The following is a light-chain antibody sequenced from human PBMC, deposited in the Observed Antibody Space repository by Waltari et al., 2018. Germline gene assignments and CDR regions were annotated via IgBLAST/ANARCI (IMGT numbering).Light chain of an antibody. Sequence: AIQMTQSPSSLSASVGDRGTISCRPSQGIGNDLGGYQQNPGTAPTLLIYAASTLQSGVPSRFSGSGSGTDFTLTISSLQPEDFATYYCLQDYKYPRTFGQGTKVEIK. CDR1: QGIGND. CDR3: LQDYKYPRT. V-gene: IGKV1-6*02. CDR2: AAS. J-gene: IGKJ1*01.